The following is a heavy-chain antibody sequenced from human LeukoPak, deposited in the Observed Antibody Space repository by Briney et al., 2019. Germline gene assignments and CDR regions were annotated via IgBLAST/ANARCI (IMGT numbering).Heavy chain of an antibody. V-gene: IGHV1-24*01. J-gene: IGHJ1*01. CDR1: GYTLTELS. Sequence: ASVKVSCKVSGYTLTELSMHWVRQAPGKGLEWMGGFDPEDGETIYAQKFQGRVTMTEDTSTDTAYMELSSLRSEDTAVYYCATFIRTSSGWYAYLQHWGQGTLVTVSS. CDR2: FDPEDGET. D-gene: IGHD6-19*01. CDR3: ATFIRTSSGWYAYLQH.